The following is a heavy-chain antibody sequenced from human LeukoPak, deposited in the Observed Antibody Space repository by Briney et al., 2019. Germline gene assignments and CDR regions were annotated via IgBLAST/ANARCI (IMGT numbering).Heavy chain of an antibody. Sequence: GGSLRLSCAASGFTFSSYSMNWVRQAPGKGPEWISYISSSSNTIYYADSVKGRFTISRDNAKNSLYLQMNSLRAEDTAVYYCARDAGARAFDIWGQGTMVTVSS. CDR1: GFTFSSYS. CDR2: ISSSSNTI. D-gene: IGHD2-8*02. V-gene: IGHV3-48*01. CDR3: ARDAGARAFDI. J-gene: IGHJ3*02.